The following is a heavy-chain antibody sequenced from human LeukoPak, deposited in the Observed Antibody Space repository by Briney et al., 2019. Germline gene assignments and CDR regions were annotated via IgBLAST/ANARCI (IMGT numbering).Heavy chain of an antibody. CDR3: VRTPRTSSGESFRGAFDI. CDR1: GFTFSNFW. CDR2: IDTRGTAT. V-gene: IGHV3-74*01. D-gene: IGHD3-10*01. J-gene: IGHJ3*02. Sequence: GGSLRLSCVASGFTFSNFWVHWVRQAPGKGLVWVARIDTRGTATNYADSVSGRFSISRDNAKNTLYLHMNSLTVEDTAMYYCVRTPRTSSGESFRGAFDIWGQGTMIIVSS.